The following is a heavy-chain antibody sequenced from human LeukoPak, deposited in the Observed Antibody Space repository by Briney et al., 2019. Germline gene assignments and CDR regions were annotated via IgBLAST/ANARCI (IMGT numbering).Heavy chain of an antibody. CDR2: IYYSGST. V-gene: IGHV4-59*01. CDR3: ATLCSGGSCCYDASAEYFQH. J-gene: IGHJ1*01. Sequence: PSETLSLTCTVSGGFISSYYWSWIRQPPGKGLEWIGYIYYSGSTNYNPSLKSRVTISVDTSKNQFSLKLSSVTAADTAVYYCATLCSGGSCCYDASAEYFQHWGQGTLVTVSS. D-gene: IGHD2-15*01. CDR1: GGFISSYY.